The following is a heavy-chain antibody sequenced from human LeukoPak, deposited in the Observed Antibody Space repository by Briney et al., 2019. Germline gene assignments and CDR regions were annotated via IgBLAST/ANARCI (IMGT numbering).Heavy chain of an antibody. CDR2: INHSGST. V-gene: IGHV4-34*01. CDR3: ARRDGYNLGY. D-gene: IGHD5-12*01. J-gene: IGHJ4*02. Sequence: SETLSLTCAVYGGSFSGYYWSWIRQPPGKGLEWIGEINHSGSTNYNPSLKSRVTIPVDTSKNQFSLKLSSVTAADTAVYYCARRDGYNLGYWGQGTLVTVSS. CDR1: GGSFSGYY.